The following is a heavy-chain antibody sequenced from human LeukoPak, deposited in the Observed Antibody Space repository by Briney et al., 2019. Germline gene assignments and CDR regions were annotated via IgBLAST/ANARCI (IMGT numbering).Heavy chain of an antibody. Sequence: GGSLRLSCAASGFTFSSYAMHWVRQAPGKGLEWVAVISYDGSNKYYADSVKGRFTISRDNSRNTLYLQMNSLRAEDTAVYYCATGYCSNTSCLQPEYYFYYWGQGTLVTVSS. CDR1: GFTFSSYA. J-gene: IGHJ4*02. CDR3: ATGYCSNTSCLQPEYYFYY. D-gene: IGHD2-2*01. CDR2: ISYDGSNK. V-gene: IGHV3-30*01.